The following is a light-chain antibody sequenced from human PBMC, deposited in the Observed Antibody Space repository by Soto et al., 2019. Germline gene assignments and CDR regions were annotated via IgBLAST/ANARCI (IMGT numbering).Light chain of an antibody. CDR1: KLGDKY. Sequence: YELTQPPSVSVSPGQTASITCSGDKLGDKYACWYQQKPGQSPVLVIYQDSKRPSGIPERFSGSNSGNTATLTISGTQAMDEADYYCQAWDSSTAVFGTGTKLTVL. V-gene: IGLV3-1*01. CDR3: QAWDSSTAV. CDR2: QDS. J-gene: IGLJ1*01.